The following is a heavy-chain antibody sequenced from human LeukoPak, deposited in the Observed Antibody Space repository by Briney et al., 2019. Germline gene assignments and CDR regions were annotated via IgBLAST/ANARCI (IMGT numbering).Heavy chain of an antibody. D-gene: IGHD4-17*01. CDR1: GFTFTSYA. J-gene: IGHJ4*02. CDR3: AKGSDYGYYFDY. V-gene: IGHV3-23*01. CDR2: ISGSGGST. Sequence: PGGSLRLSCAASGFTFTSYAMSWVRQAPGKGLEWVSTISGSGGSTYYADSVKGRFTITRDNSKNTLYLQMNSLRAEDTAVYYCAKGSDYGYYFDYWGQGTLVTVSS.